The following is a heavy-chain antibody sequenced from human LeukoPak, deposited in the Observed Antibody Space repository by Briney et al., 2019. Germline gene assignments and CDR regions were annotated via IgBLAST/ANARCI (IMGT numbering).Heavy chain of an antibody. CDR1: GGSISSYY. CDR2: IYYSGST. Sequence: SETLSLTCTVSGGSISSYYWSWIRQPPGKGLEWIGYIYYSGSTNYNPSLKSRVTISVDTSKNQFSLKLSSVTAADTAEYYCARDAGTRFDYWGQGTLVTVSS. D-gene: IGHD1-7*01. J-gene: IGHJ4*02. V-gene: IGHV4-59*01. CDR3: ARDAGTRFDY.